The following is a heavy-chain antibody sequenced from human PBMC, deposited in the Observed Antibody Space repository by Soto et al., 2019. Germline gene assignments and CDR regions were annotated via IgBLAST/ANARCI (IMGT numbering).Heavy chain of an antibody. CDR2: IYYSGST. Sequence: QLQLQESGPGLVKPSETLSLTCTVSGGSISSSSYYWGWIRQPPGKGLEWIGSIYYSGSTYYNPSLKSRVPISVDTSKNQFSLKLSSVTAADTAVYYCATPYLYCSSTSCPLDYWGQGTLVTVSS. D-gene: IGHD2-2*01. V-gene: IGHV4-39*01. CDR1: GGSISSSSYY. CDR3: ATPYLYCSSTSCPLDY. J-gene: IGHJ4*02.